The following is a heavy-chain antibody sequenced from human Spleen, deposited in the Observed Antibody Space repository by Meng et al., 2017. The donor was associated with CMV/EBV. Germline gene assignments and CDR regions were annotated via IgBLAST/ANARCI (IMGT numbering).Heavy chain of an antibody. J-gene: IGHJ5*02. D-gene: IGHD2-15*01. CDR1: GGTFSSYT. CDR3: ARDGGSCSGGSCPRGEWFDP. V-gene: IGHV1-69*04. CDR2: IIPNLGIT. Sequence: SVKVSCKASGGTFSSYTISWVRQAPGQGLEWMGRIIPNLGITGYAQKFQGRVTIFAEKSTSTVYMELSSLRSEDTALYYCARDGGSCSGGSCPRGEWFDPWGQGTLVTVSS.